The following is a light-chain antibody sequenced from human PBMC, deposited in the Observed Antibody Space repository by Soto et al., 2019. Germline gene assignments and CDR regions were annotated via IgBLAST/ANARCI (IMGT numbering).Light chain of an antibody. V-gene: IGLV2-11*01. J-gene: IGLJ3*02. CDR3: SSYAGSNTGA. CDR2: DVN. Sequence: QSVLTQPRSVSGSPGQSVAISCTGTSSDVGGYNYVSWYQQYPGKAPKLMIYDVNKWPSGVPDRFSGSKSGNTASLTISGLQAEDEADYYCSSYAGSNTGAFGGGTKVTVL. CDR1: SSDVGGYNY.